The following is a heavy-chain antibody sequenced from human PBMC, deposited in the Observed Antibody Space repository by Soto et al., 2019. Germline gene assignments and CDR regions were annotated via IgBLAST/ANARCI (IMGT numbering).Heavy chain of an antibody. CDR1: GGSISSSSYY. Sequence: SETLSLTCTVSGGSISSSSYYWGWIRQPPGKGLEWIGSIYSSGSTYYNPSLKSRATLSVDTSKSQLSLKLSSVTAADMAVYYCARRYNWFATWGQGTLVTVS. V-gene: IGHV4-39*01. CDR3: ARRYNWFAT. CDR2: IYSSGST. J-gene: IGHJ5*02.